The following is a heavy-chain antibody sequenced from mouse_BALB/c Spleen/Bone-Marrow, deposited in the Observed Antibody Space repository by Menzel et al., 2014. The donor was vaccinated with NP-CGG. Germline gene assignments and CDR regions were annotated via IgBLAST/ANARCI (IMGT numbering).Heavy chain of an antibody. CDR2: IWRGGST. V-gene: IGHV2-5*01. CDR3: AKIGTTTGAMDY. D-gene: IGHD2-14*01. J-gene: IGHJ4*01. Sequence: VQLQQSGPGLVQPSQSLSITCTVSGFSLTSYGVHWVRQSPGKGLEWLGVIWRGGSTDYNAAFMSRLSITKDNSKSQVFFKMNSLQADDSAIYYCAKIGTTTGAMDYWGQGTSVTVSS. CDR1: GFSLTSYG.